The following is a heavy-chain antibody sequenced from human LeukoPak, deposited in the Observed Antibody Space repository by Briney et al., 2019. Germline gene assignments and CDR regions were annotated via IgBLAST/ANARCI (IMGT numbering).Heavy chain of an antibody. CDR3: ARARSGSYIDAFDI. J-gene: IGHJ3*02. D-gene: IGHD1-26*01. CDR1: GFTFSSYS. Sequence: GGSLRLSCAASGFTFSSYSMNWVRQAPGKGLEWVSSISSSSSYIYYADSVKGRFTISRDNAKNSLYLQMNSLRAEDTAVYYCARARSGSYIDAFDIWGQGTMVTVSS. V-gene: IGHV3-21*01. CDR2: ISSSSSYI.